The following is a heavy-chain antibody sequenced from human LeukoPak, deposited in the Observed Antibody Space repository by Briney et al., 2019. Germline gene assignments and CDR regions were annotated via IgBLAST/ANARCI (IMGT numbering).Heavy chain of an antibody. D-gene: IGHD3-10*01. CDR1: GFTFSSYS. V-gene: IGHV3-21*01. CDR3: ASVLLWFGELFGFDP. J-gene: IGHJ5*02. CDR2: ISSSSSYI. Sequence: PGRSLRLSCAASGFTFSSYSMDWVRQAPGKGLEWVSSISSSSSYIYYADSVKGRFTISRDNAKNSLYLQMNSLRAEDTAVYYCASVLLWFGELFGFDPWGQGTLVTVSS.